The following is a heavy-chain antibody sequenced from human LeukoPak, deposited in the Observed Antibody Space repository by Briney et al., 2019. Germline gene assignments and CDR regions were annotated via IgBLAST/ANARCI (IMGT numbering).Heavy chain of an antibody. D-gene: IGHD6-19*01. Sequence: GGSLRLSCAASGFTFSSYSMNWVRQAPGEGLVWVSRISSEGSVTNYADSVKGRFTISRDNAKNTLYLVMNNLRADDTAVYFCARVPGSGWFTAVDYWGQGTLVSVSS. CDR3: ARVPGSGWFTAVDY. CDR1: GFTFSSYS. CDR2: ISSEGSVT. J-gene: IGHJ4*02. V-gene: IGHV3-74*01.